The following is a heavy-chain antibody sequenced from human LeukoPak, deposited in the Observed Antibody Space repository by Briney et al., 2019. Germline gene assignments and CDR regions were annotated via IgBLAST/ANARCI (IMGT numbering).Heavy chain of an antibody. CDR2: ISTNGGST. J-gene: IGHJ6*03. V-gene: IGHV3-64*01. Sequence: GGSLRLSCAASGFTFSTYAMHWVRQAPGKGLEYVSAISTNGGSTYYANSVKGRFTISRDNSKNTLFLQMGSLRAEDLAVYYCARGPITGTTSLYYYYYYMDVWGKGTTVTVSS. CDR1: GFTFSTYA. CDR3: ARGPITGTTSLYYYYYYMDV. D-gene: IGHD1-7*01.